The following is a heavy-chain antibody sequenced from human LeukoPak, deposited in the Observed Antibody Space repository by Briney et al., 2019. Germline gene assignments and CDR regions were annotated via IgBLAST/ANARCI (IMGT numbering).Heavy chain of an antibody. CDR1: GGSFSGYY. Sequence: SETLSLTCAVYGGSFSGYYWSWIRQPPGKGPEWIGEINHSGSTNYNPSLKSRVTISVDTSKNQFSLKLSSVTAAVTAVYYCARGRPRLGRVYFDYWGQGTLVTVSS. D-gene: IGHD3-10*01. CDR2: INHSGST. V-gene: IGHV4-34*01. J-gene: IGHJ4*02. CDR3: ARGRPRLGRVYFDY.